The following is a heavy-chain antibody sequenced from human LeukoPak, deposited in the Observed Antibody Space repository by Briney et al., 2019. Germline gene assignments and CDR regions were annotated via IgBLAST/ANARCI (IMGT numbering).Heavy chain of an antibody. CDR3: ARGYRLFDY. Sequence: PGGSLRLSCAASGLTFSRYGMHWVRQAPGKGLEWVAIISYDGNNKYHADPVKGRFTISRDNSKNTLYLQMNSLRAEDTAVYYCARGYRLFDYWGQGTLVTVSS. V-gene: IGHV3-30*03. J-gene: IGHJ4*02. CDR1: GLTFSRYG. D-gene: IGHD3-22*01. CDR2: ISYDGNNK.